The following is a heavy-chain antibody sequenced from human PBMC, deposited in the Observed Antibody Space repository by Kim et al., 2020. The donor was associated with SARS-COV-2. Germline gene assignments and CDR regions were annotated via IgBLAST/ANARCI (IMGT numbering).Heavy chain of an antibody. Sequence: WYNDYAVAVKSRITINPDTSKNQFSQQLTSVTPEETAVYYCARGGGYRLDPWGQGTLVTVSS. J-gene: IGHJ5*02. D-gene: IGHD3-22*01. V-gene: IGHV6-1*01. CDR3: ARGGGYRLDP. CDR2: WYN.